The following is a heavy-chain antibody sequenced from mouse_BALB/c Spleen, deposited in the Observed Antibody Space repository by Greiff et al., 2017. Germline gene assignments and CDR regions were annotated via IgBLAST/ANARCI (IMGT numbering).Heavy chain of an antibody. Sequence: VKLMESGPGLVQPSQSLSITCTVSGFSLTSYGVHWVRQSPGKGLEWLGVIWSGGSTDYNAAFISRLSISKDNSKSQVFFKMNSLQANDTAIYYCASLYDYDGDWYFDVWGAGTTVTVSS. V-gene: IGHV2-2*02. CDR2: IWSGGST. J-gene: IGHJ1*01. D-gene: IGHD2-4*01. CDR1: GFSLTSYG. CDR3: ASLYDYDGDWYFDV.